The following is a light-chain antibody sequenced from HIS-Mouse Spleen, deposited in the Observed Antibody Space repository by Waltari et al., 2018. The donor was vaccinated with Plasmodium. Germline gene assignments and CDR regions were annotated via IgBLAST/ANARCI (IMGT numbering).Light chain of an antibody. CDR2: GAS. CDR3: QQYNSYPFT. J-gene: IGKJ3*01. CDR1: QGISNY. V-gene: IGKV1-16*02. Sequence: IQLTQSPSSLSASVGDRLTITCRASQGISNYFAWFQQKPRKGPKSLIHGASRLQSWVPLKFSGSGSGTDFTLTISRLQTEEFATYYCQQYNSYPFTFGPGTKVDIK.